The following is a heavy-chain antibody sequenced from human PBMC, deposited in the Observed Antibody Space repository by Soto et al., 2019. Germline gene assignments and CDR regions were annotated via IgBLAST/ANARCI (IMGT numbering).Heavy chain of an antibody. CDR2: FVSIFATT. CDR3: ARGRSYDWNHYSQHED. D-gene: IGHD1-20*01. J-gene: IGHJ4*02. V-gene: IGHV1-69*13. Sequence: GASVKVSCKASGGTFSRSAISWVRQAPGQRLEWMGGFVSIFATTDYAQKFQGRLTITADESTSTVYMELRSLTSDDTAIYYCARGRSYDWNHYSQHEDCGPGTLVTVYS. CDR1: GGTFSRSA.